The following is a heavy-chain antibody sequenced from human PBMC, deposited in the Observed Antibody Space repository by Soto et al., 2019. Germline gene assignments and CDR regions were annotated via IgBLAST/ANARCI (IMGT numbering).Heavy chain of an antibody. CDR3: THSRYYDSSGYVYYFDY. J-gene: IGHJ4*02. CDR2: IKSKTDGGTT. V-gene: IGHV3-15*07. CDR1: SVSNAW. Sequence: SVSNAWMNWVRQAPGKGLEWVGRIKSKTDGGTTDYAAPVKGRFTISRDGSKNTLYLQMNSLKTEDTAVYYCTHSRYYDSSGYVYYFDYWGQGTLVTVSS. D-gene: IGHD3-22*01.